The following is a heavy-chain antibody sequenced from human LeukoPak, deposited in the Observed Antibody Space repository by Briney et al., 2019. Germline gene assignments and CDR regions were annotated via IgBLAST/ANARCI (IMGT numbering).Heavy chain of an antibody. V-gene: IGHV4-39*07. CDR3: ARAPITVYDSSGYFYFDY. CDR2: IYYSGST. J-gene: IGHJ4*02. CDR1: GGSISSSSYY. Sequence: SETLSLTCTVSGGSISSSSYYWGWIRQPPGKGLEWIGSIYYSGSTYYNPSLKSRVTISVDTSKNQFSLKLSSVTAADTAVYYCARAPITVYDSSGYFYFDYWGQGTLVTVSS. D-gene: IGHD3-22*01.